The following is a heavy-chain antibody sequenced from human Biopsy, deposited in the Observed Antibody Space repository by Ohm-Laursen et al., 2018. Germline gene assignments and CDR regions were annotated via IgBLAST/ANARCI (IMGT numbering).Heavy chain of an antibody. CDR3: ARRPYGGTSYWYFDL. Sequence: SQTLSLTCTVSGGSVSSGGFYWSWIRQHPGKGLEWIGYIYYSGTTYYNPSLKSLVTISVDTSKNQFSLKLNSVTAADTAVYYCARRPYGGTSYWYFDLWGRGTLVTVSS. D-gene: IGHD4-23*01. CDR1: GGSVSSGGFY. J-gene: IGHJ2*01. V-gene: IGHV4-31*01. CDR2: IYYSGTT.